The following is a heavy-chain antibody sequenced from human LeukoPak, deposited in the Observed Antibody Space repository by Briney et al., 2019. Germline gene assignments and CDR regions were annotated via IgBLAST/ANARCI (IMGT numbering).Heavy chain of an antibody. CDR3: ARPGQWHHESAFDI. CDR2: IYYSGST. Sequence: PSETLSLTCTVSGGSISSSSYYWGWIRQPPGKGLEWIGSIYYSGSTYYNPSLKSRVTISVDTSKNQFSLKLSSVTAADTAVYYCARPGQWHHESAFDIWGQGTMVTVSS. D-gene: IGHD6-19*01. J-gene: IGHJ3*02. V-gene: IGHV4-39*07. CDR1: GGSISSSSYY.